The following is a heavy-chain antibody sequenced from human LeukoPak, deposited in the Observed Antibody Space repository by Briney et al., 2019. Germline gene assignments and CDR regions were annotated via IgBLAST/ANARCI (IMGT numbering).Heavy chain of an antibody. D-gene: IGHD3-10*01. Sequence: GGSLRLSCAASGFTFSSYSMNWVRQAPGKGLEWVSSISSSSSYIYYADSVKGRFTISRDNAKNSLYLQMNSLRAEDTAVYYCARDRDYYGSGGSAFDIWGQGTMVTVSS. CDR3: ARDRDYYGSGGSAFDI. CDR1: GFTFSSYS. J-gene: IGHJ3*02. V-gene: IGHV3-21*01. CDR2: ISSSSSYI.